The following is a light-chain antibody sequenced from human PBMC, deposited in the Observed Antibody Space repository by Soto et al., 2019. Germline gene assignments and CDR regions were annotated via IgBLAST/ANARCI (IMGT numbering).Light chain of an antibody. V-gene: IGKV3-15*01. J-gene: IGKJ1*01. Sequence: EIVMTQSPATLSVSPGERATLSCWDSQIVSSNLAWYQRKPGQAPRLLIYGASTRATGIPVRFSGSGSGTEFTLTISSLQSEDFAVYYCQQYNNWQWTFGQGTKV. CDR2: GAS. CDR1: QIVSSN. CDR3: QQYNNWQWT.